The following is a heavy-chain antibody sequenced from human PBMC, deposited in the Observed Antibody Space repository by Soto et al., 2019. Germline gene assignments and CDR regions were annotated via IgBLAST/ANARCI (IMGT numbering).Heavy chain of an antibody. D-gene: IGHD6-13*01. CDR1: GGTFGGYG. CDR2: ILPLFAAA. CDR3: ARDWAAAGPFDY. J-gene: IGHJ4*02. Sequence: SVKVSCKASGGTFGGYGLSWMRQAPGQGLEWMGGILPLFAAANYAQKFQGRVTMSAEESASAAYLELHSLRSDDTAVYFCARDWAAAGPFDYWGQGTLVTVSS. V-gene: IGHV1-69*13.